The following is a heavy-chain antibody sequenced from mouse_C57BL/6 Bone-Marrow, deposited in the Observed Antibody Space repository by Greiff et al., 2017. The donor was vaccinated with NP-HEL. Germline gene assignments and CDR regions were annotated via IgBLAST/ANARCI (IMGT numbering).Heavy chain of an antibody. Sequence: EVKLMESGAELVRPGASVKLSCTASGFNITDDYMHWVKQRPEQGLEWIGWIDPENGDTEYASKFQGKATITADTSSNTAYLQLSSLTSEDTAVYYCTFYYYGSSLAWFAYWGQGTLVTVSA. CDR3: TFYYYGSSLAWFAY. V-gene: IGHV14-4*01. D-gene: IGHD1-1*01. CDR1: GFNITDDY. CDR2: IDPENGDT. J-gene: IGHJ3*01.